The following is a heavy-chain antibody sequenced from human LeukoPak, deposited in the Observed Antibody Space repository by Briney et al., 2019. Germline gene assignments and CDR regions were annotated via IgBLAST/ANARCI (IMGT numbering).Heavy chain of an antibody. V-gene: IGHV3-7*03. CDR1: GFTFSSYW. CDR2: IKQDGSEK. Sequence: GGSLRLSCAASGFTFSSYWMSWVRQAPGKGLEWVANIKQDGSEKYYVDSVKGRFTISRDNAKNSLYLQMNSLRAEDTAVYYCARNRGTYYDILTGHDAFEIWGQGTAITVSS. D-gene: IGHD3-9*01. CDR3: ARNRGTYYDILTGHDAFEI. J-gene: IGHJ3*02.